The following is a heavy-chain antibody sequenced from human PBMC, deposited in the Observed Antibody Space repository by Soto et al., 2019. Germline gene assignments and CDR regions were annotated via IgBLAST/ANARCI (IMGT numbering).Heavy chain of an antibody. J-gene: IGHJ4*02. V-gene: IGHV4-34*01. CDR3: ARGLSVYDFWSGYYTGCYFDY. CDR2: INHSGST. Sequence: PSETLSLTCAVYGGSFSGDYWSWIRQPPGKGLEWIGEINHSGSTNYNPSLKSRVTISVDTSKNQFSLKLSSVTAADTAVYYCARGLSVYDFWSGYYTGCYFDYWGQGTLVTVSS. D-gene: IGHD3-3*01. CDR1: GGSFSGDY.